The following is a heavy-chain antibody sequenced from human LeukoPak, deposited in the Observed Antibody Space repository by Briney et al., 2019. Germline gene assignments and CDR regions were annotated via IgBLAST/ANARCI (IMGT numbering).Heavy chain of an antibody. Sequence: SETLSLTCAVYGGSFSGYYWSWIRQPPGKGLEWIGEINHSGSTNYNPSLKSRVTISVDTSKNQFSLKLSSVTAADTAVYYCASGPSGSYRLDYWGQGTLVTVSS. J-gene: IGHJ4*02. V-gene: IGHV4-34*01. CDR1: GGSFSGYY. D-gene: IGHD1-26*01. CDR2: INHSGST. CDR3: ASGPSGSYRLDY.